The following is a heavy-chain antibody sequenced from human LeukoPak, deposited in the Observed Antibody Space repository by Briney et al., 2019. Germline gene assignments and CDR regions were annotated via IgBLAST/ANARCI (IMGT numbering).Heavy chain of an antibody. D-gene: IGHD3-22*01. CDR3: ARGSSGQYCGQFQT. CDR1: GFIFCHHG. J-gene: IGHJ1*01. Sequence: PGGSLSLSYASSGFIFCHHGKHGVRQAPGKGLEWVANIKQDGIEKYYVDSVEGRFTVSRDNTKNSLFLQTHNLRAEDTAVYYCARGSSGQYCGQFQTWGAGSLVTVSS. V-gene: IGHV3-7*01. CDR2: IKQDGIEK.